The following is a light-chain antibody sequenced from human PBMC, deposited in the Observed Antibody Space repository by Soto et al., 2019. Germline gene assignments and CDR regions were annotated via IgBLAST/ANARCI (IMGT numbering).Light chain of an antibody. V-gene: IGKV3-15*01. J-gene: IGKJ2*01. Sequence: EIVMTQSPATLSVSPGERATLSCRASQSVSSNLAWYQQKPGQAPRLLIYAASSLQGGVPSRFSGRGSGTDFTLTISSLQPEDSATYYCQQSYSTSSYTFGQGTKLDI. CDR3: QQSYSTSSYT. CDR2: AAS. CDR1: QSVSSN.